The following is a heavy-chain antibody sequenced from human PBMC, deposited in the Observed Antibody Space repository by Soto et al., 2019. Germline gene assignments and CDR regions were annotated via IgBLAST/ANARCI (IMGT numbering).Heavy chain of an antibody. D-gene: IGHD1-1*01. Sequence: ASVKVSCKASGYTFTSYGISWVRQAPGQGLEWMGWISAYNGNTNYAQKLQGRVTMTTDTSTSTAYMELRSLRSDDTAVYYCAALPEGGWNDEARSLGFDPWGQGTLVTVSS. V-gene: IGHV1-18*01. CDR1: GYTFTSYG. CDR3: AALPEGGWNDEARSLGFDP. CDR2: ISAYNGNT. J-gene: IGHJ5*02.